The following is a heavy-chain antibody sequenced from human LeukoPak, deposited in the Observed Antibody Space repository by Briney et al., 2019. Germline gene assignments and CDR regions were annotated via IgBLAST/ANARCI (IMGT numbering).Heavy chain of an antibody. Sequence: SETLSLTCTVSGGSISSSSYYWGWIRQPPGKGLEWIGSIYYSGSTYYNPSLKSRVTISVDTSKNQFSLKLSSVTAADTAVYYCAGPGAWLVRGAYYSDYWGQGTLVTVSS. CDR1: GGSISSSSYY. CDR3: AGPGAWLVRGAYYSDY. D-gene: IGHD6-19*01. CDR2: IYYSGST. V-gene: IGHV4-39*01. J-gene: IGHJ4*02.